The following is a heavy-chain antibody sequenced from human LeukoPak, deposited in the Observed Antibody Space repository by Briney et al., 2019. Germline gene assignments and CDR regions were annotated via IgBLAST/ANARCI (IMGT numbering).Heavy chain of an antibody. D-gene: IGHD5-12*01. CDR3: ASDIVATSGDF. Sequence: SGGSLRLSCAASGFTFSSYSMNWVRQAPGKGLEWVSSISSSSSYIYYADSVKGRFTISRDNAKNSLYLQMNGLRAEDTAVYYCASDIVATSGDFWGQGTLVTVSS. CDR1: GFTFSSYS. J-gene: IGHJ4*02. V-gene: IGHV3-21*04. CDR2: ISSSSSYI.